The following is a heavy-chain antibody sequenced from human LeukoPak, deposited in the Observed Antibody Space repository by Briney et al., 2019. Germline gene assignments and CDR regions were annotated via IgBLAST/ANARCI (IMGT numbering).Heavy chain of an antibody. V-gene: IGHV1-2*02. CDR3: ARSETGTTLYYYYMDV. CDR2: INPNSGGT. J-gene: IGHJ6*03. D-gene: IGHD1-1*01. Sequence: ASVKVSCKASGYTFTGYYMHWVRQAPGQGLEWMGWINPNSGGTNYAQKFQGRVTMTRDTSISTAYMELSRLRSDDTAVYYCARSETGTTLYYYYMDVWGKGTTVTVSS. CDR1: GYTFTGYY.